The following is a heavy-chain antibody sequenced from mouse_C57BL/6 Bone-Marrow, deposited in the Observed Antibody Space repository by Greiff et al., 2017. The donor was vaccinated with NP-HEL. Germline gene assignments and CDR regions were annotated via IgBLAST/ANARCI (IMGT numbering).Heavy chain of an antibody. J-gene: IGHJ3*01. CDR2: FYPGSGSI. CDR3: ARHEDRLRKFAY. Sequence: VQVVESGAELVKPGASVKLSCKASGYTFTEYTIHWVKQRSGQGLEWIGWFYPGSGSIKYNEKFKDKATLTADKSSSTVYMELSRLTSEDSAVYFCARHEDRLRKFAYWGQGTLVTVSA. D-gene: IGHD3-2*02. CDR1: GYTFTEYT. V-gene: IGHV1-62-2*01.